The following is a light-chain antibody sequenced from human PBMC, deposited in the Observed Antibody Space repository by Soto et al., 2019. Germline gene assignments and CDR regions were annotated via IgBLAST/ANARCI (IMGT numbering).Light chain of an antibody. CDR2: DAS. CDR3: QQRSNWPLT. J-gene: IGKJ4*01. Sequence: IVMPQSPATLSVSPGERATLSCRASQSVSSNLAWYQQKPGQAPRLLIYDASNRATGIPARFSGSGSGTDFTLTISSLEPEDFAVYYCQQRSNWPLTFGGGTKVDIK. V-gene: IGKV3-11*01. CDR1: QSVSSN.